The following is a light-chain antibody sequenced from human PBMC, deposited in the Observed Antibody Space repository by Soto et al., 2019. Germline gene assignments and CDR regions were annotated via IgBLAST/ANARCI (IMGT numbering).Light chain of an antibody. J-gene: IGKJ4*01. CDR3: QQYGSSPLT. CDR1: QTVRNNY. V-gene: IGKV3-20*01. CDR2: DAS. Sequence: EFVLTQSPGTLSLSPGERATLSCRASQTVRNNYLAWYQQKPGQAPKLLIYDASSRATGIPDRFSGGGSGTDFILTISRLEPEDFAVYYCQQYGSSPLTFGGGTKVDI.